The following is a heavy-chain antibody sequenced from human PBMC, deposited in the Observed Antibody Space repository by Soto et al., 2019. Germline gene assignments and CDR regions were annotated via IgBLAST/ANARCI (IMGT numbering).Heavy chain of an antibody. CDR1: GFTFSNAW. V-gene: IGHV3-15*01. D-gene: IGHD6-13*01. J-gene: IGHJ4*02. CDR3: TIAIAAAGTDFYY. Sequence: GGSLRLSCAASGFTFSNAWMSWVRQAPGKGLEWVGRIKSKTDGGTTDFTAPVKGRFTISRDDSKNTLYLQMNSLKTKDTAVYYCTIAIAAAGTDFYYWGQGTLVTVSS. CDR2: IKSKTDGGTT.